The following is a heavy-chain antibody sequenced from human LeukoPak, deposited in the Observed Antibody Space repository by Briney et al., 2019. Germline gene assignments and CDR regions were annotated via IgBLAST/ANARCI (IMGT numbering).Heavy chain of an antibody. CDR1: GYTFSTRW. CDR3: AKVFYDTYCYGSGPPYYYDY. D-gene: IGHD3-10*01. J-gene: IGHJ4*02. CDR2: IHPGDSDT. Sequence: GESLKISCTGSGYTFSTRWIAWVRQMPGKGLEWMGIIHPGDSDTKYNPSFQGQVTISADRSLSTAYLQWSSLKASDTALYYCAKVFYDTYCYGSGPPYYYDYWGQGTLVTVAS. V-gene: IGHV5-51*01.